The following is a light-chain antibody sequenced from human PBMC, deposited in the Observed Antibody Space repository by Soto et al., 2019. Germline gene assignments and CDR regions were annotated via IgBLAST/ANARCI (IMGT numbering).Light chain of an antibody. CDR3: SSLDGGNHLV. CDR2: EVS. J-gene: IGLJ2*01. CDR1: SSDVGGYNY. Sequence: QSALTQPPSASGSPGQSVTISCTGTSSDVGGYNYVSWYQQHPGKAPKLMISEVSKRPSGVPDRFSGSKSGNTASLTVSGRHAADEAAYYCSSLDGGNHLVFGGGTKLTVL. V-gene: IGLV2-8*01.